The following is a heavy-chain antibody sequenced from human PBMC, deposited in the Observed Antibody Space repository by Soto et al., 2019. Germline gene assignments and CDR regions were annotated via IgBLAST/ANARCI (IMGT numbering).Heavy chain of an antibody. J-gene: IGHJ6*02. D-gene: IGHD3-10*01. CDR1: GFTLTTYS. CDR3: VRERGLSSFYGMDV. V-gene: IGHV3-21*02. Sequence: EVQLVESGGGLVKPGGSLRLSCEASGFTLTTYSMNWVRQASGKGLEWVSSISSSSSHIYYADSVKGRFTISRDNARNSLYLQMNCLRAEDTAVYYCVRERGLSSFYGMDVWGQGNTVTVSS. CDR2: ISSSSSHI.